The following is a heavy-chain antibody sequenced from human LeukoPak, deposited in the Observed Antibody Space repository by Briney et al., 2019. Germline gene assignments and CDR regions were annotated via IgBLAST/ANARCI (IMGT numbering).Heavy chain of an antibody. J-gene: IGHJ3*02. D-gene: IGHD3-10*01. CDR2: INPNSGDT. Sequence: ASVKVSCKASGYTFTGYYIHWVRQAPGQGLEWMGWINPNSGDTNYAQKFQGRVTMTRDTSISTAYMELSRLRSDDTAVYYCARPDYYGSGSYAFDIWGQGTMVTVSS. V-gene: IGHV1-2*02. CDR1: GYTFTGYY. CDR3: ARPDYYGSGSYAFDI.